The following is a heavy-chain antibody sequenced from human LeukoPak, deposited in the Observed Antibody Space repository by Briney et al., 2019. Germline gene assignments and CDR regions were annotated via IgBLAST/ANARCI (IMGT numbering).Heavy chain of an antibody. CDR2: IYPGDPDT. V-gene: IGHV5-51*01. D-gene: IGHD5-18*01. J-gene: IGHJ4*02. Sequence: GESLKISCKGSGYSFTSYWIGWVRQMPGKGLEWMGIIYPGDPDTRYSPSFQGQVTISADKSISTAYLQWSSLKASDTAMYYCARTRGGYSYGLLSYYFDYWGQGTLVTVSS. CDR1: GYSFTSYW. CDR3: ARTRGGYSYGLLSYYFDY.